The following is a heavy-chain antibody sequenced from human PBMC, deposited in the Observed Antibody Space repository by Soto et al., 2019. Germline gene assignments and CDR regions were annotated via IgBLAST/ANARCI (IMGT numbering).Heavy chain of an antibody. J-gene: IGHJ6*03. CDR2: IYYSGST. D-gene: IGHD2-2*01. CDR3: ARAPIGYCSSTSCSSWGYYYYYMDV. CDR1: GGSISSYY. V-gene: IGHV4-59*08. Sequence: QVQLQESGPGLVKPSETLSLTCTVSGGSISSYYWSWIRQPPGKGLEWIGYIYYSGSTNYNPSLKSRVTISVDTSKNQFSLKLSSVTAADTAVYYCARAPIGYCSSTSCSSWGYYYYYMDVWGKGTTVTVSS.